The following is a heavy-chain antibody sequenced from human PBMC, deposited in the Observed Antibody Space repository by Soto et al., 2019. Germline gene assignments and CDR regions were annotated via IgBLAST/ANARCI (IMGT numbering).Heavy chain of an antibody. CDR3: GRSPRHCSGGGCYSIDF. V-gene: IGHV3-49*04. Sequence: EVQMVESGGGLVQPGRSLRLSCTGSGFTFRDHGLTWVRQAPGKGLEWLGFIRSNRFGATSEVAASVKGRFYISRDDSNTGAYLQLNTLQSEDTAVYYCGRSPRHCSGGGCYSIDFWRRGTLVTVSS. CDR1: GFTFRDHG. D-gene: IGHD2-15*01. J-gene: IGHJ4*02. CDR2: IRSNRFGATS.